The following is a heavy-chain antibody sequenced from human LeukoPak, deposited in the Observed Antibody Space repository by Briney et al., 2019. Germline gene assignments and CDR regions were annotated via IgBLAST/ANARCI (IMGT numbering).Heavy chain of an antibody. CDR2: IIPIFGTA. Sequence: SVKVSCKASGGSFSNYTISWLRQTPGQGLEWMGGIIPIFGTANYAQNFQGRVTITADKFTSTAYMELSSLRSEDTAVYYCARGSRPVYNLLTGKRYFDYWGQGTLLSVSS. J-gene: IGHJ4*02. D-gene: IGHD3-9*01. CDR3: ARGSRPVYNLLTGKRYFDY. CDR1: GGSFSNYT. V-gene: IGHV1-69*06.